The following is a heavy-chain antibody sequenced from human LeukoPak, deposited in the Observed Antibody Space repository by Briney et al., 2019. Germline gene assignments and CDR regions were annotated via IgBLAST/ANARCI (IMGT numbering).Heavy chain of an antibody. CDR3: ARIAYDALDSYYYGMDV. CDR1: GGSISSGPYY. V-gene: IGHV4-31*03. Sequence: SQTLSLTCTVSGGSISSGPYYWIWIRQHPGKGLEWIGYITYSGNTYYYPALNSRVTVSLDTSKTQFSLRLSSVTAADTAVYYCARIAYDALDSYYYGMDVWGQGTTVTVSS. J-gene: IGHJ6*02. CDR2: ITYSGNT. D-gene: IGHD3-3*01.